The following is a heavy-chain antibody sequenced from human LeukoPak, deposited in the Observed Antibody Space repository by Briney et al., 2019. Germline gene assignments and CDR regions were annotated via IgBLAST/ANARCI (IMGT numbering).Heavy chain of an antibody. CDR2: ISSNGGST. CDR1: GFTFSSYA. D-gene: IGHD3-10*01. CDR3: VKGGYYGSGIGDRTPFDY. V-gene: IGHV3-64D*06. Sequence: GGSLRLSCSASGFTFSSYAMHWVRQAPGKGLESVSAISSNGGSTYYADSVKGRFTISRDNSKNTLYLQMSSLRAEDTAVYYCVKGGYYGSGIGDRTPFDYWGQGTLVTVSS. J-gene: IGHJ4*02.